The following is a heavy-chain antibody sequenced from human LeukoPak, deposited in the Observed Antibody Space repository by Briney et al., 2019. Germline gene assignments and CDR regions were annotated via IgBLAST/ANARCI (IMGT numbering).Heavy chain of an antibody. CDR3: AREKSGYYYGMDV. V-gene: IGHV3-30-3*01. Sequence: GGSLRLSCAASGFTFSSYAMHWVRQAPGKGLEWVAVISYDGSNKYYADSVKGRFTISRDNSKNTLYPQMNSLRAEDTAVYYCAREKSGYYYGMDVWGQGTTVTVSS. J-gene: IGHJ6*02. CDR1: GFTFSSYA. CDR2: ISYDGSNK. D-gene: IGHD3-10*01.